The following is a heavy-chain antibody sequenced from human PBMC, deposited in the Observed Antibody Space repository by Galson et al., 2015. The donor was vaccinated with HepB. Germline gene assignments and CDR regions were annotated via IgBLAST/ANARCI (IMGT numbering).Heavy chain of an antibody. CDR3: VKVGYCSSISCYDAFDI. CDR2: ISNNGDNT. CDR1: GFTFSTSA. V-gene: IGHV3-64D*06. J-gene: IGHJ3*02. D-gene: IGHD2-2*01. Sequence: SLRLSCAASGFTFSTSAMHWVRQAPGQGLESVSAISNNGDNTYYADSVKGRFIIPRDNSKNTLYLQMSSLITEDTAVYYCVKVGYCSSISCYDAFDIWGQGTMVTVSS.